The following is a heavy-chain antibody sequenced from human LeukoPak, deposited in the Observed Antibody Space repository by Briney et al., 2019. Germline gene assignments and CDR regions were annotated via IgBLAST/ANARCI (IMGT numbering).Heavy chain of an antibody. D-gene: IGHD6-6*01. V-gene: IGHV3-21*01. CDR2: ISSSSNYI. CDR1: GFTFSSYS. CDR3: ARDPTSIAAPRYFDY. J-gene: IGHJ4*02. Sequence: GGSLSLSCAASGFTFSSYSMNWVRQAPGKGLEWVSSISSSSNYIYYADSLKGRFTISRDNAKNSLYLQMNSLRAEDTAVYYCARDPTSIAAPRYFDYWGQGTLVTVSS.